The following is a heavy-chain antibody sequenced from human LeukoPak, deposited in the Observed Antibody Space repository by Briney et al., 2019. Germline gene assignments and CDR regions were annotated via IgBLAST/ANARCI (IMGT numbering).Heavy chain of an antibody. CDR1: GDSVSSNTAA. D-gene: IGHD3-10*01. J-gene: IGHJ4*02. V-gene: IGHV6-1*01. CDR3: ARARLHHNYGSGTSFDY. Sequence: SQTLSLTCVISGDSVSSNTAAWNWIRQSPSRGLEWLGGTYYRSNWYNDYAVSVNSRITLYPDTSKNHFALHLNSVTPEDTAVYYCARARLHHNYGSGTSFDYWGQGTLVTVSS. CDR2: TYYRSNWYN.